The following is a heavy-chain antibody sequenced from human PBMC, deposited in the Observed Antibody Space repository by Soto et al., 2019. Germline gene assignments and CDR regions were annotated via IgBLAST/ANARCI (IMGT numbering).Heavy chain of an antibody. CDR1: GYAFTTYG. D-gene: IGHD1-1*01. CDR3: ARGRYGDY. Sequence: QVHLVQSGAEVKKPGASVKVSCKGSGYAFTTYGITWVRQAPGQGLEWMGWIGAHNGNTNYAQKLQGRVTVTRDTSTSTAYMEPRSLRSDDTAVYYCARGRYGDYWGQGALVTVSS. V-gene: IGHV1-18*01. CDR2: IGAHNGNT. J-gene: IGHJ4*02.